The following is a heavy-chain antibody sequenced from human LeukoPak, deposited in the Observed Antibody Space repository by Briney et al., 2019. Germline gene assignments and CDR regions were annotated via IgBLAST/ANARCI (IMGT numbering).Heavy chain of an antibody. CDR3: ARAPLPHGKSCFDH. Sequence: RPGGSLRLSCAASGFTFDDHGMSWVRQAPGKGLEWVSGINWNGGSIGYADSVKGRFTISRDNAKNSLFLQMNSLRADDTAIYYCARAPLPHGKSCFDHWGQGTLVTVSS. V-gene: IGHV3-20*04. J-gene: IGHJ4*02. CDR2: INWNGGSI. CDR1: GFTFDDHG.